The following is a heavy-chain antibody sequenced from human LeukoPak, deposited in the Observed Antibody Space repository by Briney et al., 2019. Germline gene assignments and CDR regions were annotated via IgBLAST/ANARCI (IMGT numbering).Heavy chain of an antibody. J-gene: IGHJ4*02. Sequence: GGSLRLSCAASGFTFSHYYMSWSRQAPGKGPEWVSYISSSSSYIYYAASVKGRFTISRDNAKNSLYLQMNSLRAEDTAVYYCARRSGIAVGFDYWGQGTLVTVSS. D-gene: IGHD6-19*01. CDR3: ARRSGIAVGFDY. V-gene: IGHV3-11*06. CDR2: ISSSSSYI. CDR1: GFTFSHYY.